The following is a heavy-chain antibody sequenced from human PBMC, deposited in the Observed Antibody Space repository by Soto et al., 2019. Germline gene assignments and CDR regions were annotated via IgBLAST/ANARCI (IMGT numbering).Heavy chain of an antibody. CDR3: ARDLVVPAEAFDP. CDR2: ISSSSSTI. V-gene: IGHV3-48*02. CDR1: GFTFSSYS. D-gene: IGHD2-2*01. J-gene: IGHJ5*02. Sequence: EVQLVESGGGLVQPGGSLRLSCAASGFTFSSYSMNWVRQAPGKGLEWVSYISSSSSTIYYADSVKGRFTISRDNAKNSLYLQINSLRDEDTAVYYCARDLVVPAEAFDPWGQGTLVTVSS.